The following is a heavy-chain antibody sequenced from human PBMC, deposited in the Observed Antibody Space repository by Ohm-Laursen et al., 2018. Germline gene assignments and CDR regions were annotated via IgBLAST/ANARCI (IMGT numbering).Heavy chain of an antibody. Sequence: SLRLSCAASGFTFSSYEMNWVRQAPGKGLEWVSYISSSGSTIYYADSVKGRFTISRDNAKNSLYLQMNSLRAEDTAVYYCAKDFNREEGPYDSRRAHYDYWGRGTLVTVSS. J-gene: IGHJ4*02. D-gene: IGHD3-22*01. CDR2: ISSSGSTI. CDR1: GFTFSSYE. CDR3: AKDFNREEGPYDSRRAHYDY. V-gene: IGHV3-48*03.